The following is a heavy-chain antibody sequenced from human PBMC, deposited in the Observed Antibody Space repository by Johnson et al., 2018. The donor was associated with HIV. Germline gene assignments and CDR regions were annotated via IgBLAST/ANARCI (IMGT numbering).Heavy chain of an antibody. D-gene: IGHD3-10*01. CDR2: IWYDGSNK. CDR1: GFTFSSYG. J-gene: IGHJ3*02. V-gene: IGHV3-33*03. CDR3: TRAPEVRGVDAFDI. Sequence: QVQLVESGGGVVQPGRSLRLSCAASGFTFSSYGMHWVRQAPGKGLEWVAVIWYDGSNKYYADYVKGRFTISRDNTENLVYLQMNILSAEDTAVYYCTRAPEVRGVDAFDIWGQGTVVTVSS.